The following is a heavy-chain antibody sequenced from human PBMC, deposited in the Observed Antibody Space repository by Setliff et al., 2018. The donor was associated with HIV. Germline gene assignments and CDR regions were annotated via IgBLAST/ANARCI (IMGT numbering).Heavy chain of an antibody. CDR3: ARGAELLWFGELHNIPYFDY. J-gene: IGHJ4*02. CDR2: IYYSGST. D-gene: IGHD3-10*01. V-gene: IGHV4-59*01. Sequence: PSETLSLTCTVSGGSISSYYWSWIRQPPGKGPEWIGYIYYSGSTNYNPSLKSRVTISVDTSKNQFSLKLSSVTAADTAVYYCARGAELLWFGELHNIPYFDYWGQGTLVTVSS. CDR1: GGSISSYY.